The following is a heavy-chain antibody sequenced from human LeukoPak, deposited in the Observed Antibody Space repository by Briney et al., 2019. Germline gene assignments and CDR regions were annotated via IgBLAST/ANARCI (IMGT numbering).Heavy chain of an antibody. V-gene: IGHV3-21*01. CDR2: ISSSSSYI. CDR1: GFTFSSYS. J-gene: IGHJ6*03. Sequence: GGSVRLSCAASGFTFSSYSMNWVRQAPGKGLEWVSSISSSSSYIYYADSVKGRFTISRDNAKNSLYLQMNSLRAEDTAVYYCAREEQWLVRPHYYYYYMDVWGKGTTVTVSS. CDR3: AREEQWLVRPHYYYYYMDV. D-gene: IGHD6-19*01.